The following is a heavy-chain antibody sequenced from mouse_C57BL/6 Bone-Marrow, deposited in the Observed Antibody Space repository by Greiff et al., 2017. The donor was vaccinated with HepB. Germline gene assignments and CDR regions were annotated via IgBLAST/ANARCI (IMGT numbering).Heavy chain of an antibody. J-gene: IGHJ1*03. CDR1: GYTFTDYY. D-gene: IGHD6-1*01. V-gene: IGHV1-76*01. CDR2: IYPGSGNT. Sequence: QVQLQQSGAELVRPGASVKLSCKASGYTFTDYYINWVKQRPGQGLEWIARIYPGSGNTYYNEKFKGKATLTAEKSSSTAYMQLSSLTSEDSAVYFCARGECQYFDVWGKGTTVTVSS. CDR3: ARGECQYFDV.